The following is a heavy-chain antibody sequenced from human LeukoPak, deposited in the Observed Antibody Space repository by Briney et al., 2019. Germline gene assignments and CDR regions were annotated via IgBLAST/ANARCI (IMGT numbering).Heavy chain of an antibody. D-gene: IGHD2-2*02. CDR3: ARAGDIPRYYFDY. CDR1: GFTVSSNY. V-gene: IGHV3-53*01. CDR2: IYSGGST. Sequence: GGSLRLSCAASGFTVSSNYMSWVRQAPGKGLEWVSVIYSGGSTYYADSVKGRFTISRDNSKNTLYLQMNSLRAEDTAVYYCARAGDIPRYYFDYWGQGTLVTVSS. J-gene: IGHJ4*02.